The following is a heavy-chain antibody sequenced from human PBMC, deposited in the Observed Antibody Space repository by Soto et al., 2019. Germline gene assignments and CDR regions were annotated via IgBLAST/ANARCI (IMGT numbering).Heavy chain of an antibody. J-gene: IGHJ4*02. Sequence: EVQLLQSGGGLVQPGGSLNLSCAASELTFPSKALTWSRKPQGRGWEWVSTISGIGGSPYYPDSVKGRFTISKDNSKNTVYLQMNSLRAEDAAVYYCAKEMTSGYYLFDYWGQGTLVTVSS. CDR3: AKEMTSGYYLFDY. CDR2: ISGIGGSP. D-gene: IGHD3-22*01. CDR1: ELTFPSKA. V-gene: IGHV3-23*01.